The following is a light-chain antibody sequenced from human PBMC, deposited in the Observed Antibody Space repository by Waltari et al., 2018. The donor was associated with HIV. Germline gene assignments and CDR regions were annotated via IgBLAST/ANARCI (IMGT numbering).Light chain of an antibody. CDR3: HVWDSAGDGHV. CDR1: NVGSNS. V-gene: IGLV3-21*02. Sequence: SYVLTQPPSESVAPGQTARVTCGGQNVGSNSVHWYQQKAGQPPTLVLYDETDRPSGIPERFSGSNSGNTATLTISRVEVGDEADYYCHVWDSAGDGHVFGSGTKVTV. J-gene: IGLJ1*01. CDR2: DET.